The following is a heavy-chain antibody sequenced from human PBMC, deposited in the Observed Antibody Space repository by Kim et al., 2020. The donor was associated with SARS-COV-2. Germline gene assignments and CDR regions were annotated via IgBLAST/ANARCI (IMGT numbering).Heavy chain of an antibody. J-gene: IGHJ1*01. CDR3: ARADYGQYFQH. CDR2: VYYNGNT. CDR1: GGSVSSGTYY. D-gene: IGHD3-16*01. Sequence: SETLSLTCTVSGGSVSSGTYYWSWLRQPPGQGLEWIGYVYYNGNTNYIPSLKSRVTISIDTSQNEFSLKLSSVTASDTAVYYCARADYGQYFQHCGQGSLVTAAS. V-gene: IGHV4-61*01.